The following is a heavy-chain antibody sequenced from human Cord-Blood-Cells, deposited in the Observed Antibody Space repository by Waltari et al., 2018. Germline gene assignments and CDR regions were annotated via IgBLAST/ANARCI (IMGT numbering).Heavy chain of an antibody. Sequence: QVQLVESGGGVVQPGRSLRLSCAASGFTFSSYGMHWARQAPGKGLEGVAVISYDGSNKYYADSVKGRFTISRDNSKNTLYLQMNSLRAEDTAVYYCAKHKGDYDAFDIWGQGTMVTVSS. V-gene: IGHV3-30*18. D-gene: IGHD4-17*01. J-gene: IGHJ3*02. CDR3: AKHKGDYDAFDI. CDR2: ISYDGSNK. CDR1: GFTFSSYG.